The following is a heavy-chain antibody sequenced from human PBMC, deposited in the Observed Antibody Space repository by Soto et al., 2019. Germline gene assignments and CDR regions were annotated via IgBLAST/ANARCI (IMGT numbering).Heavy chain of an antibody. Sequence: SETLSLTCSVSGGSVSSGNYCWSWIRQPPGKGLEWIGYIYYTGSTNYNPSLKSRVTISVDTSKNQFSLKLSSVTAADTAVYYCARGYSGYDFYFDYWGQGTLVTVSS. V-gene: IGHV4-61*01. J-gene: IGHJ4*02. D-gene: IGHD5-12*01. CDR3: ARGYSGYDFYFDY. CDR1: GGSVSSGNYC. CDR2: IYYTGST.